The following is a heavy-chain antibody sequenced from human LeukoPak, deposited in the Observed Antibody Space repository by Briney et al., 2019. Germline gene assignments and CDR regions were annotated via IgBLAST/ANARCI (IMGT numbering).Heavy chain of an antibody. CDR1: GYTFTSYG. V-gene: IGHV1-8*02. Sequence: ASVKVSCKASGYTFTSYGISWVRQATGQGLEWMGWVNPNSGNTGYAQKFQGRVTMTRNTFISTAYMELSSLRSEDTAVYYCARGLAMTGGYWGQGTLVTVSS. CDR3: ARGLAMTGGY. D-gene: IGHD3-10*02. J-gene: IGHJ4*02. CDR2: VNPNSGNT.